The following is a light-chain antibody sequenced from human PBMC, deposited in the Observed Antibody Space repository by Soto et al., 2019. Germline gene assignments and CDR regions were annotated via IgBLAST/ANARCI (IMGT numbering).Light chain of an antibody. J-gene: IGKJ1*01. CDR3: QQYDGSPRT. CDR1: QSLNSNS. Sequence: EIVLTQSPGTLSVSPGERATLSCRASQSLNSNSLAWYQQKPGQAPRLLIYNAYNWASGIPDRFSGSGSGTDFTLTISRLEPEDFVVYHCQQYDGSPRTFGQGTKVDIK. V-gene: IGKV3-20*01. CDR2: NAY.